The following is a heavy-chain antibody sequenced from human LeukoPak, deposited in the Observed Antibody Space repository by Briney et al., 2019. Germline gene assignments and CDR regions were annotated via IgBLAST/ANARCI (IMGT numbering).Heavy chain of an antibody. Sequence: ASVKVSCKASGYTFTGYYMHWVRQAPGQGLEWMGWINPNSGGTNYAQKFQGRVTMTRDTSISTAYMELSRLRSDDTAVYYCARDSSSWYPTSQPPDYWGQGTLVTVSS. D-gene: IGHD6-13*01. CDR2: INPNSGGT. J-gene: IGHJ4*02. CDR1: GYTFTGYY. V-gene: IGHV1-2*02. CDR3: ARDSSSWYPTSQPPDY.